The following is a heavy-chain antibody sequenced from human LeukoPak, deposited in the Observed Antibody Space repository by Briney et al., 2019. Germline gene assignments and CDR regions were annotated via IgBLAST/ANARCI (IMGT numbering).Heavy chain of an antibody. Sequence: SQTLSLTCAVSGGSISSGGYSWSWIRQPPGKGLEWIGYIYHNGNTYYSPSLKSRVTISVDRSKNQLSLKLSSVTAADTAMYYCASGGYSYGSGYWGQGTLVTVSS. J-gene: IGHJ4*02. V-gene: IGHV4-30-2*01. D-gene: IGHD5-18*01. CDR2: IYHNGNT. CDR1: GGSISSGGYS. CDR3: ASGGYSYGSGY.